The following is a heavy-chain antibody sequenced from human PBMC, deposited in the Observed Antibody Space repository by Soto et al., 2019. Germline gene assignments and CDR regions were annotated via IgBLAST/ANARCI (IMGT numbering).Heavy chain of an antibody. D-gene: IGHD6-6*01. Sequence: SETLSLTCTVSGGSISSYYWSWIRQPPGKGLEWIGYIYSSGSTNYNPSLKSRVTISVDTSKNQFSLKLSSLTAADTAVCYCARVHRRGGGSSFPFDSWGQGTLVTVSS. V-gene: IGHV4-59*01. CDR2: IYSSGST. CDR3: ARVHRRGGGSSFPFDS. J-gene: IGHJ4*02. CDR1: GGSISSYY.